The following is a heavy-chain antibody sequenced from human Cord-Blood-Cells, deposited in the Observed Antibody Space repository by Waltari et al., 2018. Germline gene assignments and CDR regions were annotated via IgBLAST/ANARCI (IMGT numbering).Heavy chain of an antibody. CDR2: INAGNGNT. CDR1: GYTFTIYA. V-gene: IGHV1-3*01. Sequence: QVQLVQSGAEVKKPGASVKVSCKDSGYTFTIYAMHWVRQAPGQRLEWMGWINAGNGNTKYSQKFQGRVTITRDTSASTAYMELSSLRSEDTAVYYCANDYYDSSGYYWFDPWGQGTLVTVSS. CDR3: ANDYYDSSGYYWFDP. D-gene: IGHD3-22*01. J-gene: IGHJ5*02.